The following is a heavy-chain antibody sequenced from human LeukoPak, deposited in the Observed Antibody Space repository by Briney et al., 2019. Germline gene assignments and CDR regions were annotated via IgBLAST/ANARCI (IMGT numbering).Heavy chain of an antibody. Sequence: GALRLSCAASGFTFSSYAMSWVRQAPGKGLEWVSAISGSGGSTYYADSVKGRFTISRDNSKNTLYLQMNSLRAEDTAVYYCATPEYCGGDCYSLPDYWGQGTLVTVSS. J-gene: IGHJ4*02. D-gene: IGHD2-21*02. CDR2: ISGSGGST. CDR1: GFTFSSYA. V-gene: IGHV3-23*01. CDR3: ATPEYCGGDCYSLPDY.